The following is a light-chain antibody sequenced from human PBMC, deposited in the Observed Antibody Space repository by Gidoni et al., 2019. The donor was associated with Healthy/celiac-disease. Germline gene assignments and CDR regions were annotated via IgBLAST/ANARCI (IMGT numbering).Light chain of an antibody. CDR3: QQRSNWPPGT. V-gene: IGKV3-11*01. CDR1: QSVSSY. J-gene: IGKJ3*01. CDR2: DAS. Sequence: EIVLTQSPATLSLSPGERATLSCRASQSVSSYLAWYQQKPGQAPRLLIYDASNRATGIPARFSGSASVTDFTLTISSLEPEDFAVYYCQQRSNWPPGTFGPGTKVDIK.